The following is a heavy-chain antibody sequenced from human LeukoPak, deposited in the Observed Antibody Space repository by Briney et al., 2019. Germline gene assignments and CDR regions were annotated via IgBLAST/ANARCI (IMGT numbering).Heavy chain of an antibody. J-gene: IGHJ4*02. D-gene: IGHD6-13*01. CDR2: IETGGSST. V-gene: IGHV3-74*01. CDR1: GFTFRSYW. Sequence: GGSLRLSCEASGFTFRSYWMHWVRQAPGKGLMWVSRIETGGSSTNYADSVKGRFTISRDNARNTVYLQMNSLRADDTAVYYCARDPSSWNGFFDSWGQGTLVTVSS. CDR3: ARDPSSWNGFFDS.